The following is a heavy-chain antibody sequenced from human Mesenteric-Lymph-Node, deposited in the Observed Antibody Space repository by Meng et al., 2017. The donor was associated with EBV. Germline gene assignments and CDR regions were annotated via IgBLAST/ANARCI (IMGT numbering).Heavy chain of an antibody. J-gene: IGHJ4*02. D-gene: IGHD3-3*02. V-gene: IGHV4-34*01. CDR3: ARGAIFGIVITYFDY. Sequence: QVQLQQWGAGLFEPSETLSLTCEASGGSFSGYHWSWIRQPSGKGLEYIGEISQSGDTTYNPSLKSRVTISVDRSRNQFSLKMASVTAADTAVYYCARGAIFGIVITYFDYWSQGTLVTVSS. CDR1: GGSFSGYH. CDR2: ISQSGDT.